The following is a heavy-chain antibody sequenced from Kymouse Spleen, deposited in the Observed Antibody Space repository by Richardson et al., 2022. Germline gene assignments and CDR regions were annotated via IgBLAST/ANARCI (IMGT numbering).Heavy chain of an antibody. CDR3: ARDRYDFWSGYYPLLLLLRYGR. J-gene: IGHJ6*02. Sequence: EVQLVESGGGLVQPGGSLRLSCAASGFTFSSYDMHWVRQATGKGLEWVSAIGTAGDTYYPGSVKGRFTISRENAKNSLYLQMNSLRAGDTAVYYCARDRYDFWSGYYPLLLLLRYGRLGPRDHGHRLL. CDR1: GFTFSSYD. V-gene: IGHV3-13*01. D-gene: IGHD3-3*01. CDR2: IGTAGDT.